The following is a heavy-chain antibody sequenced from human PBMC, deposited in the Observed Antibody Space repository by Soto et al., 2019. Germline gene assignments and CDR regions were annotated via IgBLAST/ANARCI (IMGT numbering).Heavy chain of an antibody. Sequence: LSLTCAVYGGSFSGHFWSWIRQPPGKGLEWIGEINHSGSTNFNPSLKSRVTISVDTSKNQFSLKVNSLTAADTAVYYCARHGPRVYYDNSDYYYYGMDVWGQGTTVTVSS. D-gene: IGHD3-22*01. CDR2: INHSGST. CDR1: GGSFSGHF. J-gene: IGHJ6*02. V-gene: IGHV4-34*01. CDR3: ARHGPRVYYDNSDYYYYGMDV.